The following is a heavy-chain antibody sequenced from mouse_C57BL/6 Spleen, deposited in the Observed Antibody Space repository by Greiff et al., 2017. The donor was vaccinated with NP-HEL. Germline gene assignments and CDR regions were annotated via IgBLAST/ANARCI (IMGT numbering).Heavy chain of an antibody. CDR1: GFTFSSYA. D-gene: IGHD2-5*01. V-gene: IGHV5-4*01. CDR2: ISDGGSYT. Sequence: EVQGVESGGGLVKPGGSLKLSCAASGFTFSSYAMSWVRQTPDKRLEWVATISDGGSYTYYPDKVKGRFTISRDNAKNNLYLQMSHLKSEDTAMYYCARDDYSNYVGYFDVWGTGTTVTVSS. CDR3: ARDDYSNYVGYFDV. J-gene: IGHJ1*03.